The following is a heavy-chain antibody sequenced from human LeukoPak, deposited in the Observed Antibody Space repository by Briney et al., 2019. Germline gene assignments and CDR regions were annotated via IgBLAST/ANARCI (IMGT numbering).Heavy chain of an antibody. CDR1: GGSISSYY. Sequence: PSETLSLTCTVSGGSISSYYWSWIRQPPGKGLEWIGYIYYSGSTNYNPSLKSRVTISVDTSKNQFSLKLSSVTAADTAVYYCARGLVGSYTVDYFDYWGQGTLVTVSS. CDR2: IYYSGST. J-gene: IGHJ4*02. CDR3: ARGLVGSYTVDYFDY. D-gene: IGHD3-10*01. V-gene: IGHV4-59*01.